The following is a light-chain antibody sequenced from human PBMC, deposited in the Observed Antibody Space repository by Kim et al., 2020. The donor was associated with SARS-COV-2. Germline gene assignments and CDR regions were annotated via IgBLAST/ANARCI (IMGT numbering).Light chain of an antibody. Sequence: ASVGDRVIITCRASQSISTYLNWYQHKPGMAPKLLVYVASKSQSMVPSRFSGSGSGTDFTLTISSIQPEDFATYYCQQTYSTPRTFGQGTKVDIK. J-gene: IGKJ1*01. V-gene: IGKV1-39*01. CDR2: VAS. CDR1: QSISTY. CDR3: QQTYSTPRT.